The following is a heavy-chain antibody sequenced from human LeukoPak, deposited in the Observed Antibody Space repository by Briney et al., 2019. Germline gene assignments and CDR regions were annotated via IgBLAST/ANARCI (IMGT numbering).Heavy chain of an antibody. CDR3: ARDLYGSGSYHWFDP. D-gene: IGHD3-10*01. Sequence: GGSLRLSCAASGFTFSSYSMNWVRQAPGKGLGWVSSISSSSSYIYYADSVKGRFTISRDNAKNSLYLQMNSLRAEDTAVYYCARDLYGSGSYHWFDPWGQETLVTVSS. CDR1: GFTFSSYS. V-gene: IGHV3-21*01. J-gene: IGHJ5*02. CDR2: ISSSSSYI.